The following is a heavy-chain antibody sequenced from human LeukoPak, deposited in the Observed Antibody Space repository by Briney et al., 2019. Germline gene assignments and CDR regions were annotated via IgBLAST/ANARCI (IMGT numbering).Heavy chain of an antibody. J-gene: IGHJ4*02. CDR1: GFGLSVLS. Sequence: ASVKVSCMISGFGLSVLSIHWMRQAPGKGLEWVGGIRPETGEPIFAQKFRGRVTITEDTFTDTGYLELRGLTSEDTAVYYCSTDSGRSYFYFDFWGQGTLVTVSS. V-gene: IGHV1-24*01. CDR2: IRPETGEP. CDR3: STDSGRSYFYFDF. D-gene: IGHD3-10*01.